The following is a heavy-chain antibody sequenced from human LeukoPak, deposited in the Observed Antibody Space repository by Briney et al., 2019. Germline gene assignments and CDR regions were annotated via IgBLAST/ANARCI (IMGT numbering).Heavy chain of an antibody. CDR1: GFTFISYW. J-gene: IGHJ6*02. V-gene: IGHV3-7*01. Sequence: GGALRLSCAPSGFTFISYWMSSVRQAPGKGREWVANIKQDGSEKYYVDSVKGRFTISRDNAKNSLYLQMNSLRAEDTAVYYCARGKGEVVPAAFNYYYYYGMDVWGQGTTVTVSS. D-gene: IGHD2-2*01. CDR2: IKQDGSEK. CDR3: ARGKGEVVPAAFNYYYYYGMDV.